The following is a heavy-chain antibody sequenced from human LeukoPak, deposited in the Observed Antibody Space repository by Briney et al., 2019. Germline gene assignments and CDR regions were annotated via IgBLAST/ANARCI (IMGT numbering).Heavy chain of an antibody. CDR1: GYTFTSYY. CDR2: INPSGGST. J-gene: IGHJ3*02. CDR3: ARILPNTSSNPAAGDAFDI. D-gene: IGHD6-13*01. Sequence: GASVKVSFKASGYTFTSYYMHWVRQAPGQGLEWMGIINPSGGSTSYAQKFQGRVTMTRDTSTSTVYMELSSLRSEDTAVYYCARILPNTSSNPAAGDAFDIWGQGTMVTVSS. V-gene: IGHV1-46*01.